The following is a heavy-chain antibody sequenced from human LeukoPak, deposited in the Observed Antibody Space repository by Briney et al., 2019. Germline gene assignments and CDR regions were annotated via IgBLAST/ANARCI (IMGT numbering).Heavy chain of an antibody. J-gene: IGHJ4*02. Sequence: GGSLRLSCAASEFTFSSYAMSWVRQAPGKGLEWVSAISGSGGSTYYADSVKGRFTISRDNSKNTLYLQMNSLRAEDTAVYYCAKVSALSRAIDYWGQGTLVTVSS. V-gene: IGHV3-23*01. CDR3: AKVSALSRAIDY. CDR1: EFTFSSYA. D-gene: IGHD2-2*01. CDR2: ISGSGGST.